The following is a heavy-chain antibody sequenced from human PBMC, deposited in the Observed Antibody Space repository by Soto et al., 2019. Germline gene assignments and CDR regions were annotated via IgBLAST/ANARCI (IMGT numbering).Heavy chain of an antibody. CDR1: GYTFTSYD. D-gene: IGHD7-27*01. J-gene: IGHJ6*03. CDR3: ARGGLGIARLPSYYYYYMDV. CDR2: MNPNSGNT. V-gene: IGHV1-8*01. Sequence: ASVKVSCKASGYTFTSYDINWVRQATGQGLEWMGWMNPNSGNTGYAQKFQGRVTMTRNTSISTAYMELSSLRSEDTAVYYCARGGLGIARLPSYYYYYMDVWGKGTTVTVSS.